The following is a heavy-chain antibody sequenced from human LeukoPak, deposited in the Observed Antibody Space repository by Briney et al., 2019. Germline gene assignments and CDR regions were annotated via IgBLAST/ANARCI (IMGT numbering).Heavy chain of an antibody. Sequence: GGSLRLSCAASGFTFSSYAMHWVRQAPGKGLEWVAVISYDGSNKYYADSVKGRFTISRDNSKNTLYLQMNSLRAEDTAVYYCARKYSGSYYYYYYGMDVWGQGTTVTVSS. D-gene: IGHD1-26*01. CDR2: ISYDGSNK. J-gene: IGHJ6*02. V-gene: IGHV3-30-3*01. CDR3: ARKYSGSYYYYYYGMDV. CDR1: GFTFSSYA.